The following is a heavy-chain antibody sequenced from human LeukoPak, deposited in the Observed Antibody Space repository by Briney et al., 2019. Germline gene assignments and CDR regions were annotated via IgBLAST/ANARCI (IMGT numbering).Heavy chain of an antibody. Sequence: RGSLRLSCAASGFTFSTYGIHWVRQAPGKGLEWVAFIRYDGSNKYYADSVKGRFTISKDNSKNTLFLQMNSLRAEDTAVYYCAKDLRAAPTRYYFDYWGQGTLVTVSS. CDR2: IRYDGSNK. D-gene: IGHD2-15*01. CDR1: GFTFSTYG. V-gene: IGHV3-30*02. J-gene: IGHJ4*02. CDR3: AKDLRAAPTRYYFDY.